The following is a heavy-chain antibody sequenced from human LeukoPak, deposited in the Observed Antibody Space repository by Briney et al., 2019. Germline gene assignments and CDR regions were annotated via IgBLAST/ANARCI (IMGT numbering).Heavy chain of an antibody. CDR1: GYTFTSYD. J-gene: IGHJ3*02. CDR3: ARDRLWEDAFDI. CDR2: MNPNSGGT. V-gene: IGHV1-2*02. D-gene: IGHD5-18*01. Sequence: ASVKVSCKASGYTFTSYDINWVRQATGQGLEWMGWMNPNSGGTNYAQKFQGRVTMTRDTSISTAYMELSRLRSDDTAVYYCARDRLWEDAFDIWGQGTMVTVSS.